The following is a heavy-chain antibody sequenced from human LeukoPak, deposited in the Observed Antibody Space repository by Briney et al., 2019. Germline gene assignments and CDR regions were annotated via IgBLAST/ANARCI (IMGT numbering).Heavy chain of an antibody. J-gene: IGHJ4*02. Sequence: SETLSLTCTVSGGSISSYYWSWIRRPAGKGLEWIGRIYTSGSTNYNPSLKSRVTMSVDTSKNQFSLKLSSVTAADTAVYYCAKDSSTWGNLAGHFDSWGQGTLVTVSS. D-gene: IGHD6-13*01. V-gene: IGHV4-4*07. CDR2: IYTSGST. CDR3: AKDSSTWGNLAGHFDS. CDR1: GGSISSYY.